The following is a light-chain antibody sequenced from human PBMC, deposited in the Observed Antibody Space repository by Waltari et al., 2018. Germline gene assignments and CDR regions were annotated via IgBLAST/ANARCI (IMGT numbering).Light chain of an antibody. CDR1: QSLFFGASGKNY. CDR3: QQYSSSPIT. V-gene: IGKV4-1*01. J-gene: IGKJ5*01. Sequence: DIVLTQSPDSLAVSLGERATIDCWSSQSLFFGASGKNYLAWYQQKPGQPPKVLIYWASTREAGVPERISGSGSGAHFTLTVDSLQAEDVAVYYCQQYSSSPITFGQGTRQEI. CDR2: WAS.